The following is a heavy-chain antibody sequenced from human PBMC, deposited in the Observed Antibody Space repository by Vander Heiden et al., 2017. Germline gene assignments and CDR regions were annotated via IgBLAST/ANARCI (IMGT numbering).Heavy chain of an antibody. J-gene: IGHJ4*02. CDR1: GFTFSHYW. V-gene: IGHV3-7*01. CDR3: ARIGYSSSSFDY. Sequence: EVQLVESGGGLVQPGGSLRLSCAASGFTFSHYWMSWVRQAPGKGLEWVANIKEDGSVKYYVESMKGRFTISRDNAKNLVYLQMNSLTAEDTAVHYCARIGYSSSSFDYWGQGTLVTVSS. CDR2: IKEDGSVK. D-gene: IGHD6-6*01.